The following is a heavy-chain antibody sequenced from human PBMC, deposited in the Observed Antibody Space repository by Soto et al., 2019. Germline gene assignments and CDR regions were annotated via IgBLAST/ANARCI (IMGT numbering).Heavy chain of an antibody. CDR2: IYYSGST. Sequence: SGTLALTCTVSGGSICSYYWSWIRQPPGKGLEWIGYIYYSGSTNYNPSLKSRVTISVDTSKNQFSLKLSSVTAADTAVYYCARGRYYDFWSGCGPWGQGTLVTVS. V-gene: IGHV4-59*01. J-gene: IGHJ5*02. D-gene: IGHD3-3*01. CDR1: GGSICSYY. CDR3: ARGRYYDFWSGCGP.